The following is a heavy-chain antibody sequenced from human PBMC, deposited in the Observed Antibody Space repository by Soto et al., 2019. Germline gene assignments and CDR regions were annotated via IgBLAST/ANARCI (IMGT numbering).Heavy chain of an antibody. V-gene: IGHV3-11*01. CDR2: ISSSGRSI. D-gene: IGHD3-9*01. CDR3: ARDNYGILIGLFAY. Sequence: GGSLRLSCAASGFTFSDYYMSWIRQAPGKGLEWVSHISSSGRSIYYADSVKGRFTVSRDNAKNSLYLQMNSLGAEDTAVYYCARDNYGILIGLFAYWGQGTLVIVSS. J-gene: IGHJ4*02. CDR1: GFTFSDYY.